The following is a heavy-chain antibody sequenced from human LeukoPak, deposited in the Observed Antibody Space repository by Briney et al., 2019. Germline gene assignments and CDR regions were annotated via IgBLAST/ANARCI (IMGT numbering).Heavy chain of an antibody. CDR3: ASAAVYGDPTNPYFDY. CDR2: INPNTGGT. Sequence: ASVKVSCKASGYTFTGFYMHWVRQAPGQGLEWMGRINPNTGGTKYAQKFQGRVTLTRDTSISTAYMELSRLRSDDSAVYYCASAAVYGDPTNPYFDYWGQGTLVTVSS. V-gene: IGHV1-2*06. D-gene: IGHD4-17*01. CDR1: GYTFTGFY. J-gene: IGHJ4*02.